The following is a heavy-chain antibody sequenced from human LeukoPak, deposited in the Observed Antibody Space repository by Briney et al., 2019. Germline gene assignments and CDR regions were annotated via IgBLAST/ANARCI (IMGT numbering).Heavy chain of an antibody. V-gene: IGHV4-4*07. J-gene: IGHJ4*02. D-gene: IGHD3-3*01. CDR3: ARVGTDFWSGYTPYFDY. CDR2: IYTSGST. CDR1: GGSISSYY. Sequence: PSETLSLTCTVSGGSISSYYWSWIRQPAGKGLEWIGRIYTSGSTNYNPSLKSRVTMSVDTTNNQFSLKLSSVTAADTAVYYCARVGTDFWSGYTPYFDYWGQGTLVTVSS.